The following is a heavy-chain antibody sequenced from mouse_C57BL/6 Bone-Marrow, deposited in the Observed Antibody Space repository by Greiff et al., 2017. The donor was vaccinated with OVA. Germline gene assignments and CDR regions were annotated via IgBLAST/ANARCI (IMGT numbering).Heavy chain of an antibody. CDR2: FTMYRDAT. CDR1: YFAFLASA. V-gene: IGHV1-49*01. D-gene: IGHD2-2*01. Sequence: LQQSGAELVRPGSSVKLSCKASYFAFLASAMHWVKQRPGHGLEWIGSFTMYRDATAYRENFKGKATLTANTSSSTADMELSSLTSEDSAVYYCARGLWLRRAKDYWGQGTSVTVSS. J-gene: IGHJ4*01. CDR3: ARGLWLRRAKDY.